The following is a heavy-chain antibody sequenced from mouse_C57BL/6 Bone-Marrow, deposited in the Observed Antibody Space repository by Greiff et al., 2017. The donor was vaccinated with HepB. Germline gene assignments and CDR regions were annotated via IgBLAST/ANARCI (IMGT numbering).Heavy chain of an antibody. Sequence: EVKLVESGEGLVKPGGSLKLSCAASGFTFSSYAMSWVRQTPEKRLEWVAYISSGGDYIYYADTVKGRFTISRDNARNTLYLQMSSLKSEDTAMYYCTRGRPMTTVVAAGYFDVWGTGTTVTVSS. CDR1: GFTFSSYA. CDR2: ISSGGDYI. D-gene: IGHD1-1*01. CDR3: TRGRPMTTVVAAGYFDV. V-gene: IGHV5-9-1*02. J-gene: IGHJ1*03.